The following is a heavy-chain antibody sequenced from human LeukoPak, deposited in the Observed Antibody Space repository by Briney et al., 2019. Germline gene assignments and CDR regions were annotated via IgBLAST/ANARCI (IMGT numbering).Heavy chain of an antibody. V-gene: IGHV3-7*01. CDR3: AREYRMTTFFDY. Sequence: GGSLRLSCAASGFTFSSYRMSWVRQAPGKGLEWVANIKQDGSEKYYVDSVKGRFTISRDNAKNSLCLQMNSLRAEDTAVYYCAREYRMTTFFDYWGQGTLVTVSS. D-gene: IGHD2/OR15-2a*01. CDR1: GFTFSSYR. CDR2: IKQDGSEK. J-gene: IGHJ4*02.